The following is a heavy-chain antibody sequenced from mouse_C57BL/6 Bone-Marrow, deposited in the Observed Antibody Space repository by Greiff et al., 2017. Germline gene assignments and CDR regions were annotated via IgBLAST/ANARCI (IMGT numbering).Heavy chain of an antibody. CDR3: TTLTYYFDY. D-gene: IGHD5-1*01. J-gene: IGHJ2*01. V-gene: IGHV14-4*01. CDR2: IDPENGAT. CDR1: GFHIKDDY. Sequence: EVKLVESGAALVRPGASVKLSCTASGFHIKDDYMHWVKQRPEHGLEWIGWIDPENGATEYASKFQGKATITADTSSNTAYLQLSSLTSEDTAVYYCTTLTYYFDYWGQGTTLTVSS.